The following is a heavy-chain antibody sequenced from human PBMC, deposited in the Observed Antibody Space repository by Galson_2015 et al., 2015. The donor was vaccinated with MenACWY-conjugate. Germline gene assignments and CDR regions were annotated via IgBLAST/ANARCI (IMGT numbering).Heavy chain of an antibody. CDR1: GYSFTSYW. D-gene: IGHD6-6*01. V-gene: IGHV5-51*01. CDR3: ARRGRYSSSSDYYYYGMDV. CDR2: IYPGDSDT. Sequence: QSGAEVKKPGESLQISCKGSGYSFTSYWIGWVRQMPGKGLEWMGIIYPGDSDTRYSPSLQGQVTISADKSISTAYLQWSSLKASDTAMYYCARRGRYSSSSDYYYYGMDVWGQGTTVTVSS. J-gene: IGHJ6*02.